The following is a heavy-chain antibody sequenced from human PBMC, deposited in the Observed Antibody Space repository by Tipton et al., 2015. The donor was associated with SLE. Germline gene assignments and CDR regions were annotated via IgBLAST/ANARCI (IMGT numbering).Heavy chain of an antibody. CDR1: GFSITTAYS. CDR3: ARSPTYDYVWGSYHFDN. D-gene: IGHD3-16*02. J-gene: IGHJ4*02. Sequence: TLSLTCAVSGFSITTAYSWGWIRQPPGTGLAWIGSFFHNGNTYYNPSLRGRVTISVDTSKNHLSVRLSSVTAADTAMYFCARSPTYDYVWGSYHFDNWGQGTLVTVSS. V-gene: IGHV4-38-2*01. CDR2: FFHNGNT.